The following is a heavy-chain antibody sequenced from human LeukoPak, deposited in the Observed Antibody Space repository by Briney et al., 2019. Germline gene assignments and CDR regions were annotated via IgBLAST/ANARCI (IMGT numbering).Heavy chain of an antibody. CDR1: GFTFSGYA. D-gene: IGHD5-24*01. V-gene: IGHV3-23*01. J-gene: IGHJ3*02. Sequence: GGSLRLSCATSGFTFSGYAMSWVRQAPGKGLEWVSAINDRGENTCYADSVKGRFTISRDTSQNTLYLQMNSLRSEDTAVYYCARTRRRDGYNYDAFDIWGQGTMVTVSS. CDR2: INDRGENT. CDR3: ARTRRRDGYNYDAFDI.